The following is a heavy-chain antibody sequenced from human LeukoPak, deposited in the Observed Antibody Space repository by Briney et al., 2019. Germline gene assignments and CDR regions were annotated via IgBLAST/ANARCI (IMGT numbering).Heavy chain of an antibody. V-gene: IGHV7-4-1*02. Sequence: ASVKVSCKASGDTFTSYAMNWVRQAPGQGLEWMGWINTNTGNPTYAQGFTGRFVFSLDTSVSTAYLQISSLKAEDTAVYYCARDLHMVRGVEYFQHSGQGTLVTVSS. CDR1: GDTFTSYA. J-gene: IGHJ1*01. CDR3: ARDLHMVRGVEYFQH. CDR2: INTNTGNP. D-gene: IGHD3-10*01.